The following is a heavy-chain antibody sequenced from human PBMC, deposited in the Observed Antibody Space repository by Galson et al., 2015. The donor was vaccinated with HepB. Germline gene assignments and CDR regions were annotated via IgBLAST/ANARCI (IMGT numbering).Heavy chain of an antibody. D-gene: IGHD2/OR15-2a*01. Sequence: SLRLSCAASGFNFNSYSMNWVRQAPGKGPEWLSYISGTSGTIYNADSVTGRFTISRDNAKNLLYLQMNSLRDEDTAVHYCVRDGKYFNGMDAWGQGTTVTVSS. CDR2: ISGTSGTI. J-gene: IGHJ6*02. CDR3: VRDGKYFNGMDA. CDR1: GFNFNSYS. V-gene: IGHV3-48*02.